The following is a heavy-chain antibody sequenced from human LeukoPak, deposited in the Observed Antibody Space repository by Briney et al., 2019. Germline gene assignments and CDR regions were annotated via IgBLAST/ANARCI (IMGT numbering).Heavy chain of an antibody. Sequence: PSETLSLTCAVYGGSFSGYYWSWIRQPPGKGLEWIGEINHSGSTNYNPSLKSRVTISVDTSKNQFSLKLSSVTAADTAAYYCARRFIGYYYYGMDVWGQGTTVTVSS. CDR3: ARRFIGYYYYGMDV. D-gene: IGHD3-10*01. J-gene: IGHJ6*02. CDR2: INHSGST. V-gene: IGHV4-34*01. CDR1: GGSFSGYY.